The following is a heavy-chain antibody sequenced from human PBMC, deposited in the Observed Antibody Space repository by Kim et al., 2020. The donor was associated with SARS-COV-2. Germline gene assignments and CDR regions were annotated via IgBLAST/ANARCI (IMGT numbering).Heavy chain of an antibody. CDR3: ARSSSGSYYYYYGMDV. CDR2: INAGNGNT. Sequence: ASVKVSCKASGYTFTSYAMHWVRQAPGQRLEWMGWINAGNGNTKYSQKLQGRVTITRDTSASTAYMELSSLRSEDTAVYYCARSSSGSYYYYYGMDVWGQGTTVTVSS. J-gene: IGHJ6*02. CDR1: GYTFTSYA. V-gene: IGHV1-3*01. D-gene: IGHD3-10*01.